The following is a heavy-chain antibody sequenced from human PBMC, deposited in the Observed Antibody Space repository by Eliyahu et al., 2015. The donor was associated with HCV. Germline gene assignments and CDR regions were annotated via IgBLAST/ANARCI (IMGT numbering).Heavy chain of an antibody. CDR1: GGTFSRYS. Sequence: QVQLVQSGAEVKKSGSSVKVSCKASGGTFSRYSISWVRQAPGQGLEWMGGIIPMFGTSNYAQKFQGRVTITADESTSTAYMELRSLRSEDTAVYYCAREGGDYCSGGTCFFLYWGQGTLVSVSS. J-gene: IGHJ4*02. CDR2: IIPMFGTS. D-gene: IGHD2-15*01. V-gene: IGHV1-69*01. CDR3: AREGGDYCSGGTCFFLY.